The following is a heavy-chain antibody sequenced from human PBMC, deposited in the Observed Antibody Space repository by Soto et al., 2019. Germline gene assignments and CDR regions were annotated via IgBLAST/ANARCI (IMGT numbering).Heavy chain of an antibody. D-gene: IGHD3-22*01. CDR2: IYYSGST. J-gene: IGHJ1*01. V-gene: IGHV4-31*03. CDR3: ARGIYYYDSSGYRPAYFQH. CDR1: GGSISSGGYY. Sequence: SETLSLTCTVSGGSISSGGYYWSWIRQHPGKGLEWIGYIYYSGSTYYNPSLKSRVTISVDTSKNQFSLKLSSVTAADTAVYYCARGIYYYDSSGYRPAYFQHWGQGTLVTVSS.